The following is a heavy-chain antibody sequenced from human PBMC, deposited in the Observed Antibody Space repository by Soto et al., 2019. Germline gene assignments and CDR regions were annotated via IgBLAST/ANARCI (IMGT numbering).Heavy chain of an antibody. CDR2: ISYDGSNK. CDR3: ARETAAAAVIEY. Sequence: GGSLRLSCAASGFTFSSYAMHWVRQAPGKGLEWVTVISYDGSNKYYADSVKGRFTISRDNSKNTLYLQMNSLRAEDTAVYYCARETAAAAVIEYWGQGTLVTVSS. V-gene: IGHV3-30-3*01. J-gene: IGHJ4*02. CDR1: GFTFSSYA. D-gene: IGHD6-13*01.